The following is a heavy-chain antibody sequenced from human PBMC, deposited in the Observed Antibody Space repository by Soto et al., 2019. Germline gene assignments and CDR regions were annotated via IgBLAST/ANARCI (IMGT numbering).Heavy chain of an antibody. CDR3: ASRGLRRNYYYYGMDV. CDR2: MNPNSGNT. D-gene: IGHD5-12*01. CDR1: GYTFTSYD. J-gene: IGHJ6*02. V-gene: IGHV1-8*01. Sequence: QVQLVQSGAEVKKPGASVKVSCKASGYTFTSYDINWVRQATGQGLEWMGWMNPNSGNTGYAQKFQGRVTMTRNTSISTAYMELSSLRSEDTAVYYCASRGLRRNYYYYGMDVWGQGTTVTVSS.